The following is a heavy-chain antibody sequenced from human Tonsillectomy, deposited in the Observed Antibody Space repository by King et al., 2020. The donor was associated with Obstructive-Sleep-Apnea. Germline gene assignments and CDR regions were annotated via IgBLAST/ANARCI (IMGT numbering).Heavy chain of an antibody. CDR1: GGSISSYY. D-gene: IGHD6-13*01. J-gene: IGHJ6*02. V-gene: IGHV4-59*01. CDR2: IYYSGST. Sequence: QLQESGPGLVKPSETLSLNCTVSGGSISSYYWSWIRQPPGKGLEWIGYIYYSGSTNYNPSLKSRVTISVDTSKNQFSLKLSSVTAADTAVYYCARGDSTPYYYYGMDVWGQGTTVTVSS. CDR3: ARGDSTPYYYYGMDV.